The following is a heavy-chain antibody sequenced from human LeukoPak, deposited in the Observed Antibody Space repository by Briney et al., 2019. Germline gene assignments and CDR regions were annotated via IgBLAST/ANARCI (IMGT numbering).Heavy chain of an antibody. J-gene: IGHJ4*02. CDR3: ARGVGNYRYYFDY. Sequence: GGSLRLSCAASGFIFSNFGMNWVRQAPGKGLEWVSSITSSGGYIYHRDSVKGRFTISRDNAQNSLYLQMNSLRAEDTGVYYCARGVGNYRYYFDYWGQGTLVTVSS. D-gene: IGHD3-22*01. V-gene: IGHV3-21*01. CDR1: GFIFSNFG. CDR2: ITSSGGYI.